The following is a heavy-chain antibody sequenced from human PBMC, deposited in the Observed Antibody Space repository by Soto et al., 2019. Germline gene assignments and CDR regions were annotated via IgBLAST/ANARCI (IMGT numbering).Heavy chain of an antibody. CDR3: ARHPHWLLSSGSYLRLSWLDP. V-gene: IGHV4-34*01. D-gene: IGHD3-10*02. Sequence: SETLSLTCAVYGGSFSGYYWSWIRQPPGKGLEWIGEINHSGSTYYNPSLKSRVTISVDTSKNQFSLKLSSVTAADTTVYYCARHPHWLLSSGSYLRLSWLDPWGQGTLVTGSS. J-gene: IGHJ5*02. CDR2: INHSGST. CDR1: GGSFSGYY.